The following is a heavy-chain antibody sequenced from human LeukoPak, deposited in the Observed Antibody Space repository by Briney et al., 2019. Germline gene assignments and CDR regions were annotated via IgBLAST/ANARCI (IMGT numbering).Heavy chain of an antibody. V-gene: IGHV3-74*01. CDR2: INSDGSST. Sequence: GSLSLSRAASGFTFSSYWMHWVRQAAGKGLVWVSRINSDGSSTSYADPARGRFTISRDNAKNTLYLQMNSLRAEDTAVYYCARETRYYVSDYWGEGTLVTVSS. CDR3: ARETRYYVSDY. J-gene: IGHJ4*02. D-gene: IGHD3-10*02. CDR1: GFTFSSYW.